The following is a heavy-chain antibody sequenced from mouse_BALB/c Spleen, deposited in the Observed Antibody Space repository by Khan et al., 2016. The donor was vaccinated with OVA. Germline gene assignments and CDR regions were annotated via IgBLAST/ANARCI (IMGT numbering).Heavy chain of an antibody. V-gene: IGHV3-2*02. CDR2: ISYSGRT. CDR3: AKTARIKY. CDR1: GYSITSGYG. Sequence: EVQLQESGPGLVKPSQSLSLTCTVTGYSITSGYGWNWIRQFPGNKLEWMGYISYSGRTNNNPSIKSRIPINRDTSKNQFFLQLNSVTTEDTATYYCAKTARIKYWGQGTTLTVSS. J-gene: IGHJ2*01. D-gene: IGHD1-2*01.